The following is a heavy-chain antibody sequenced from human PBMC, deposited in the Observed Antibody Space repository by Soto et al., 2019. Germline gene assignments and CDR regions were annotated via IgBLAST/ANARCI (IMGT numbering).Heavy chain of an antibody. CDR3: AGATGRY. CDR1: GFTVSSNY. J-gene: IGHJ4*02. V-gene: IGHV3-53*02. Sequence: EVQLVETGGGLIQPGGSLRLSCTASGFTVSSNYMTWVRQAPGKGLEWVSVIYSGSNTYYADTVKGRFTSSRDKSKNTPYLQTNSLRAEDAAVYYCAGATGRYWGEGTLVTVSS. D-gene: IGHD1-1*01. CDR2: IYSGSNT.